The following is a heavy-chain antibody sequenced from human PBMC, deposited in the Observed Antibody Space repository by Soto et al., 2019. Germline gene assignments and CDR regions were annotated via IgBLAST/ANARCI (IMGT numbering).Heavy chain of an antibody. Sequence: GGSLRLSCAASGFTVSSNYMSWVRQAPGKGLEWVSVIYSGGSTYYTDSVKGRFTISRDNSKNTLYLQMNSLRAEDTAVYYCARDSSYCSGGSCYFWFDPWGQGTLVTVSS. CDR2: IYSGGST. J-gene: IGHJ5*02. CDR1: GFTVSSNY. V-gene: IGHV3-66*01. D-gene: IGHD2-15*01. CDR3: ARDSSYCSGGSCYFWFDP.